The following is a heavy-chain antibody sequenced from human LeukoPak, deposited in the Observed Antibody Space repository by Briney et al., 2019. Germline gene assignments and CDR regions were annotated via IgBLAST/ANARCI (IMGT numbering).Heavy chain of an antibody. Sequence: GGSLRLSCAASGFTFSSYSMNWVRQAPGKGLEWVSSISSSSSYIYYADSVKGRFTISRDNAKNSLYLQMNSLRAEDTAVYYCARGTDGSSWYGSYYYYYYMDVWGKGTTVTVSS. V-gene: IGHV3-21*01. J-gene: IGHJ6*03. CDR3: ARGTDGSSWYGSYYYYYYMDV. CDR2: ISSSSSYI. CDR1: GFTFSSYS. D-gene: IGHD6-13*01.